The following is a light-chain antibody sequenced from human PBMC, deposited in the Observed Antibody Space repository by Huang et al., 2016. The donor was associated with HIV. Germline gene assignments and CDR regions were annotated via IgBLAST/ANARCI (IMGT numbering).Light chain of an antibody. J-gene: IGKJ4*01. V-gene: IGKV1-NL1*01. CDR2: AAS. CDR3: QQYFTSPPLT. Sequence: DIQMTQSPSSLSASVGDRVTITCRASQGISNSLAWYQQKPGRAPKLLVYAASRLGIGVPSRFSGRGSGTDYTLTISRLQPEDFATYYCQQYFTSPPLTFGGGTKVEIK. CDR1: QGISNS.